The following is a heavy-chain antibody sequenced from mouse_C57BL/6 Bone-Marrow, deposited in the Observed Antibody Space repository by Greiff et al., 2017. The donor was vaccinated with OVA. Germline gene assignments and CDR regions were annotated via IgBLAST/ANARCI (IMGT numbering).Heavy chain of an antibody. V-gene: IGHV1-69*01. CDR1: GYTFTSYW. D-gene: IGHD1-1*01. J-gene: IGHJ2*01. Sequence: VQLQQPGAELVMPGASVKLSCKASGYTFTSYWMHWVKQRPGQGLEWIGEIDPSDSYTNYNQKFKGKSTLTVDKSSSPAYMQLSSLTSEDSAVYYCARGASYGTFDYWGQGTTLTVSS. CDR2: IDPSDSYT. CDR3: ARGASYGTFDY.